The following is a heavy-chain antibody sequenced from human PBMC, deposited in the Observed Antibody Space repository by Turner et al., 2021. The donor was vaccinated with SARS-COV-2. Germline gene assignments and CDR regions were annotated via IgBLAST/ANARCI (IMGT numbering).Heavy chain of an antibody. CDR3: ARARGVDYYDSSGQGFDP. CDR2: SIPIFGTA. Sequence: VQSGAGVKKPGSSVKVSCEASGGTFSNYAISWVRQAPGQGLEWMGGSIPIFGTANYAQKFQGRVTITADESTTTAYMELSSLRSEDTAVYYCARARGVDYYDSSGQGFDPWGQGTLVTVSS. CDR1: GGTFSNYA. J-gene: IGHJ5*02. V-gene: IGHV1-69*01. D-gene: IGHD3-22*01.